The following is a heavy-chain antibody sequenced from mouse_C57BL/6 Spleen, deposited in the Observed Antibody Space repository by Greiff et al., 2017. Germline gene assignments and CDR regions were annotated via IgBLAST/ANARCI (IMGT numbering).Heavy chain of an antibody. D-gene: IGHD2-4*01. CDR3: ARGVYYDYDDAMDY. CDR1: GYAFSSSW. CDR2: IYPGDGDT. Sequence: VQLKESGPELVKPGASVKISCKASGYAFSSSWMNWVKQRPGKGLEWIGRIYPGDGDTNYNGKFKGKATLTADKSSSTAYMQLSSLTSEDSAVYFCARGVYYDYDDAMDYWGQGTSVTVSS. V-gene: IGHV1-82*01. J-gene: IGHJ4*01.